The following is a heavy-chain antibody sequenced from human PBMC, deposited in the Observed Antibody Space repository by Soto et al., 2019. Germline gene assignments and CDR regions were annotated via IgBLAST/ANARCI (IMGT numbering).Heavy chain of an antibody. CDR3: ARLPPSRPPHYYDSSGYYSDYYYGMDV. CDR2: IDPSDSYT. Sequence: ESLKISCKGSGYSFTSYWISWVRQMPGKGLEWMGRIDPSDSYTNYSPSFQGHVTISADKSISTAYLQWSSLKASDTAMYYCARLPPSRPPHYYDSSGYYSDYYYGMDVWGQGTTVTVSS. V-gene: IGHV5-10-1*01. CDR1: GYSFTSYW. J-gene: IGHJ6*02. D-gene: IGHD3-22*01.